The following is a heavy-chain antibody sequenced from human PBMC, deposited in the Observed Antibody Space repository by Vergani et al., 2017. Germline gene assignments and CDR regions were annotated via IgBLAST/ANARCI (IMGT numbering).Heavy chain of an antibody. CDR2: IRHDGIT. Sequence: QAQLQQWGAGLLKPSETLSLTCAIYGGSFNDYWWTWIRQPPGKGLEWIGEIRHDGITHYSPSLKSRVTISIDTSTHQFSLNLRSVTAADTAVYYCAGEGYCTNGVCCTLFDVWGQGALVTVSS. V-gene: IGHV4-34*01. D-gene: IGHD2-8*01. CDR3: AGEGYCTNGVCCTLFDV. J-gene: IGHJ4*02. CDR1: GGSFNDYW.